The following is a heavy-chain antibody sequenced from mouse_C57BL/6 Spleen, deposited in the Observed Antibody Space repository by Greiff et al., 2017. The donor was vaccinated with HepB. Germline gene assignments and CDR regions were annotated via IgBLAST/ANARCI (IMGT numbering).Heavy chain of an antibody. D-gene: IGHD2-4*01. J-gene: IGHJ4*01. CDR3: ARNEAGSAYDYDAPMDY. CDR2: FYPGSGSI. V-gene: IGHV1-62-2*01. Sequence: QVQLQQSGAELVKPGASVKLSCKASGYTFTEYTIHWVKQRSGQGLEWIGWFYPGSGSIKYNEKFKDKATLTADKSSSTVNMELSRLTSEDSAIYFCARNEAGSAYDYDAPMDYWGQGTSVTVSS. CDR1: GYTFTEYT.